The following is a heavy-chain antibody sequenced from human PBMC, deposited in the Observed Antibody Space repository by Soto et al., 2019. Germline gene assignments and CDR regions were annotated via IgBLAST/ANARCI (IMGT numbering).Heavy chain of an antibody. Sequence: GESLKISCKGSGYSFTSYWIGWARQMPGKGLEWMGIIYPGDSDTRYSPSFQGQVTISADKSISTAYLQWSSLKASDTAMYYRARHPSRELYYYYGMDVWGQGTTVPVSS. CDR2: IYPGDSDT. V-gene: IGHV5-51*01. CDR1: GYSFTSYW. J-gene: IGHJ6*02. CDR3: ARHPSRELYYYYGMDV.